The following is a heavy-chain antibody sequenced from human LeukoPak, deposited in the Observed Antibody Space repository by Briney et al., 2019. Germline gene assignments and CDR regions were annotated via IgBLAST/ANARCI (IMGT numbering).Heavy chain of an antibody. J-gene: IGHJ6*03. V-gene: IGHV4-34*01. CDR1: GGSLCGYY. Sequence: PSETLSLTCAVYGGSLCGYYWSWIRQPPGKGLEWIGEINHSGSTNYNPSLKSRVTISVDTSKNQFYLKMSSVTAADTAVYYCARACSGRYYYYYYMDVWGKGTTVTVSS. D-gene: IGHD2-15*01. CDR2: INHSGST. CDR3: ARACSGRYYYYYYMDV.